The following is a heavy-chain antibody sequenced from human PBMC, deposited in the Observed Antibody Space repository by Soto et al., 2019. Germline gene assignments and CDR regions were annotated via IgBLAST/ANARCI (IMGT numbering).Heavy chain of an antibody. V-gene: IGHV1-69*17. CDR3: ARDTHSAGGWFDT. CDR1: GGTSRSLS. Sequence: QVQLVQSGAEVKKPGSSVKVSCKASGGTSRSLSITWWRRPPGQGFEWMGGITPLFGIPNYPQKFQGRLTITADKSTGTAYLELSSLRSEDTAVYYCARDTHSAGGWFDTWGRGTLVTVSS. CDR2: ITPLFGIP. D-gene: IGHD2-15*01. J-gene: IGHJ5*02.